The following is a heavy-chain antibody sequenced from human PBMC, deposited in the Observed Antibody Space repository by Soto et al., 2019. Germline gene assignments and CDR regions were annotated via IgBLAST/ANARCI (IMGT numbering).Heavy chain of an antibody. CDR2: ISGSGGST. CDR1: GFTFSSYA. V-gene: IGHV3-23*01. Sequence: GVSLRLSCAASGFTFSSYAMSWVRQAPGKGLEWVSAISGSGGSTYYADSVKGRFTISRDNSKNTLYLQMNSLRAEDTAVYYCAKVRPYYYDSSGYYVVLAFDIWGQGTMVTVSS. CDR3: AKVRPYYYDSSGYYVVLAFDI. J-gene: IGHJ3*02. D-gene: IGHD3-22*01.